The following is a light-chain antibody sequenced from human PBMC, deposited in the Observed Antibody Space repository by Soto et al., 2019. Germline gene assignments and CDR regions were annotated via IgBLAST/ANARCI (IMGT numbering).Light chain of an antibody. CDR2: QVS. J-gene: IGKJ2*01. CDR1: QGLVHSDGDTF. CDR3: MQGTHWPYT. V-gene: IGKV2-30*02. Sequence: DVAMTQSPLSLPVTLGQPASISCRSSQGLVHSDGDTFLSWFQQRPDQSPRRLIYQVSNRDSGVPDRFSGSGSGTDFTLKISRVEAEDVGIYYCMQGTHWPYTFGQGTKLEI.